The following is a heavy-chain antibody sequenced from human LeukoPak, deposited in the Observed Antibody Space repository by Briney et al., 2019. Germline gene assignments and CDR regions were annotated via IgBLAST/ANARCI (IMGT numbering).Heavy chain of an antibody. J-gene: IGHJ4*02. V-gene: IGHV3-30*04. CDR1: GFTFSSYA. CDR2: ISYDGSNK. D-gene: IGHD6-19*01. Sequence: PGRSLRLSCAASGFTFSSYAMHWVRQAPGKGLEWVAVISYDGSNKYYADSVKGRFTISRDNSKNTLYLQMNSLRAEDTAVYYCARVRDYSSGWNRWDFGYWGQGTLVTVSS. CDR3: ARVRDYSSGWNRWDFGY.